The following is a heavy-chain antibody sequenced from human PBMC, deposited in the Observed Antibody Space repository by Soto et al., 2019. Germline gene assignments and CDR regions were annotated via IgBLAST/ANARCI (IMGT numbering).Heavy chain of an antibody. J-gene: IGHJ3*02. V-gene: IGHV1-8*01. CDR1: GYTFTSYD. D-gene: IGHD2-15*01. Sequence: GASVKVCCKASGYTFTSYDINWVRQATGQGLEWMGWMNPNSGNTGYAQKFQGRVTMTRNTSISTAYMELSSLRSEDTAVYYCARVDCSGGSCYVGLGAFDIWGQGTMVTVSS. CDR2: MNPNSGNT. CDR3: ARVDCSGGSCYVGLGAFDI.